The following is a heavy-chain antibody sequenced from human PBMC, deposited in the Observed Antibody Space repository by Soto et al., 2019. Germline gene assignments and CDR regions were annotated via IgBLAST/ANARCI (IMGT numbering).Heavy chain of an antibody. CDR3: ARGDSSWLDP. J-gene: IGHJ5*02. Sequence: SETLSLTCTVSGGSISSGDYYWSWIRQPPGKGLEWIGYIYYSGSTYYNPSLKSRVTISVDTSKNKFSLKLSSVTAADTAVYYCARGDSSWLDPWGQGTLVTVSS. V-gene: IGHV4-30-4*01. CDR1: GGSISSGDYY. D-gene: IGHD2-21*02. CDR2: IYYSGST.